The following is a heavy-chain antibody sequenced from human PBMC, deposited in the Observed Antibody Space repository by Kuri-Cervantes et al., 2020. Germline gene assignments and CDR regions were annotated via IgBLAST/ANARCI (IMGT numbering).Heavy chain of an antibody. CDR3: ARVRSSGYYYTYYYGMDV. J-gene: IGHJ6*02. V-gene: IGHV1-18*01. Sequence: ASVKVSCKASGYTFTSYGISWVRQAPGQGLEWMGWISAYNGNTNYAQKLQGRVTMTTGTSTSTAYMELRSLRSDDTAVYYCARVRSSGYYYTYYYGMDVWGQGTTVTVSS. CDR2: ISAYNGNT. CDR1: GYTFTSYG. D-gene: IGHD3-22*01.